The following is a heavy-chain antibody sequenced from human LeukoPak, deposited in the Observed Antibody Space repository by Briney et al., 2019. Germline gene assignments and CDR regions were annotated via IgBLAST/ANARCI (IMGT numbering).Heavy chain of an antibody. CDR2: IYYTGST. V-gene: IGHV4-59*08. J-gene: IGHJ2*01. CDR1: GGSISTYY. CDR3: ARREDFWYFDL. Sequence: SETLSLTCTISGGSISTYYWSWIRQPPGKGLEWIGYIYYTGSTNYNPSLKSRVTFSVDTSKNHFSLKLISETAADTAVYYCARREDFWYFDLWGRGTLVTVSS.